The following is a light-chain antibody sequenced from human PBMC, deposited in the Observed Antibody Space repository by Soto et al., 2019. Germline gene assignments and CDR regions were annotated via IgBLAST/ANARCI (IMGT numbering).Light chain of an antibody. CDR3: QQYNNWPGGT. J-gene: IGKJ1*01. CDR1: QSVSSN. V-gene: IGKV3-15*01. Sequence: EIVMTQSPATLSVSPGERATLSCRASQSVSSNLAWYQQKPGQAPRLLIYGASTSATGIPARFSGSGSGTEFTLTISSLQSEDFAVYYCQQYNNWPGGTFGQGTKVEIK. CDR2: GAS.